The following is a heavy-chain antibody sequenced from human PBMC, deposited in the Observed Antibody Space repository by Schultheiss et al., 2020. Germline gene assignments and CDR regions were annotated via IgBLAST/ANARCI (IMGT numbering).Heavy chain of an antibody. CDR1: GFTFSSYG. J-gene: IGHJ4*02. CDR2: ISYDGSNK. D-gene: IGHD2/OR15-2a*01. V-gene: IGHV3-33*05. Sequence: GGSLRLSCAASGFTFSSYGMHWVRQAPGKGLEWVAVISYDGSNKYYADSVKGRFTISRDNSKNTLYLQMNSLRAEDTAVYYCAKDLRIFYVWGQGTLVTVSS. CDR3: AKDLRIFYV.